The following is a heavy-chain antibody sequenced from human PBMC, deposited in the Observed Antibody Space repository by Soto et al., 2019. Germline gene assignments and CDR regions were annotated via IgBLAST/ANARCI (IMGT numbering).Heavy chain of an antibody. Sequence: GGSLRLSCAASGFTFSSYGMHWARQAPGKGLEWVAVIWYDGSNKYYADSVKGRFAISRDNSKNTLYLQMNSLRAEDTAVYYCAREVGVATISDYYYGMDVWGQGTTVTVYS. CDR1: GFTFSSYG. V-gene: IGHV3-33*01. CDR3: AREVGVATISDYYYGMDV. J-gene: IGHJ6*02. CDR2: IWYDGSNK. D-gene: IGHD5-12*01.